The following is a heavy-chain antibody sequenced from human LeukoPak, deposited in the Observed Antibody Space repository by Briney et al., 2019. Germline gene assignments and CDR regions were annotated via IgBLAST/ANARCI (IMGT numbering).Heavy chain of an antibody. CDR3: AKVSYCSGGSCSTPQLGSFDY. CDR1: GFTFSSYA. Sequence: GGSLRLSCAASGFTFSSYAMSWVRQAPGKGLEWVSAISGSGGSTYYADSVKGRFTISRDNSKNTLYLQMNSLRAEDTAVYYCAKVSYCSGGSCSTPQLGSFDYWGQGTLVTVSS. D-gene: IGHD2-15*01. V-gene: IGHV3-23*01. J-gene: IGHJ4*02. CDR2: ISGSGGST.